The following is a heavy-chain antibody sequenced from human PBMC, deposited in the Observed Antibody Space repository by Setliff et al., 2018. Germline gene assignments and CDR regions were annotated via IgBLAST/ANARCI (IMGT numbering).Heavy chain of an antibody. CDR3: AGTPARGTTWLSPFDY. CDR2: IQSSGNT. J-gene: IGHJ4*02. D-gene: IGHD5-12*01. V-gene: IGHV4-61*02. Sequence: PSETLSLTCAVSGGSISSGSYYWSWIRQPAGKGLEWVGLIQSSGNTNYNPSLQSRVTISIDTSKNQFSLKMTSVTAADTALYYCAGTPARGTTWLSPFDYWGQGTLVTVS. CDR1: GGSISSGSYY.